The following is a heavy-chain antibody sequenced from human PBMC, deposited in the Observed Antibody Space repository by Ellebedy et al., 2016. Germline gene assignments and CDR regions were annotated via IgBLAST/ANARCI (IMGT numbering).Heavy chain of an antibody. Sequence: SVKVSCXASGFTFTSSAMQWVRQARGQRLEWIGWIVVGSGNTNYAQKFQERVTITRDMSTSTAYMELSSLRSEDTAVYYCARDRPGGGDWFDPWGQGTLVTVSS. D-gene: IGHD2-8*02. J-gene: IGHJ5*02. CDR2: IVVGSGNT. CDR3: ARDRPGGGDWFDP. V-gene: IGHV1-58*02. CDR1: GFTFTSSA.